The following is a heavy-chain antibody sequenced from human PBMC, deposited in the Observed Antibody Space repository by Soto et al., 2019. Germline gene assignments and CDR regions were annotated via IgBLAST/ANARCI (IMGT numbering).Heavy chain of an antibody. J-gene: IGHJ4*02. V-gene: IGHV3-48*01. Sequence: EVQLVESGGGLVQPGGSLRLSCAASGFTFSSYSMNWVRQAPGKGLEWVSYISSSSSTIYYADSVKCRFTISRDNAKNSLYLQMNSLRAEDTAVYYCARAGDGGYCSSTSCYDFDYWGQGTLVTVSS. CDR3: ARAGDGGYCSSTSCYDFDY. CDR1: GFTFSSYS. D-gene: IGHD2-2*03. CDR2: ISSSSSTI.